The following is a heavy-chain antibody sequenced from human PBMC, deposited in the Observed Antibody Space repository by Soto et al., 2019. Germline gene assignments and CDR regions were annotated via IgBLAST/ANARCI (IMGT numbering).Heavy chain of an antibody. Sequence: GGSLRLSCVTYGLTFTDYWISWVRQAPGKGLEWVANIKQDESEKNYLDSVKGRFTISRDNAKNSLYLQMNSLRAEDTAVYYCASDRFRGTYYLRGVTYFFEEWGQGAPVTVSS. V-gene: IGHV3-7*03. CDR2: IKQDESEK. CDR3: ASDRFRGTYYLRGVTYFFEE. J-gene: IGHJ4*02. CDR1: GLTFTDYW. D-gene: IGHD1-26*01.